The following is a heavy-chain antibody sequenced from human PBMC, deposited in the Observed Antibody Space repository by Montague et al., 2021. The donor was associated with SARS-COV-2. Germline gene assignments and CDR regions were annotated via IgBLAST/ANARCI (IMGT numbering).Heavy chain of an antibody. Sequence: SETLSLTCTVSGGSISSSSYYWGWIRQPPGKGLEWIGSIYYSGSTYYNPSLKSRVTISVDTSKNQFSVKLSSVTAADTAVYYCARLKAPYCSSTSCYSASWFDPWGQGTLVTVSS. J-gene: IGHJ5*02. CDR1: GGSISSSSYY. V-gene: IGHV4-39*01. CDR3: ARLKAPYCSSTSCYSASWFDP. D-gene: IGHD2-2*01. CDR2: IYYSGST.